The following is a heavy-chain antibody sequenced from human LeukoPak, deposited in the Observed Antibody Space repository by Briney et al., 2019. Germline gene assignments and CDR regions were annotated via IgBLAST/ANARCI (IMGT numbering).Heavy chain of an antibody. CDR2: IYYSGST. CDR1: GGSISSHY. V-gene: IGHV4-59*11. Sequence: SETLSLTCTVSGGSISSHYWSWIRQPPGKRLEWIGYIYYSGSTNYNPSLKSRVTISVDTSENQFSLKLSSVTAADTAVYYCARAPAYDYVWGSYRFEVNFDIWGQGTMVTVSS. J-gene: IGHJ3*02. D-gene: IGHD3-16*02. CDR3: ARAPAYDYVWGSYRFEVNFDI.